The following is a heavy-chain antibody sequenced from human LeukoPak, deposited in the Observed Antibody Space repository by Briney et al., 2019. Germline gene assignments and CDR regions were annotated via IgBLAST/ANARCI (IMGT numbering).Heavy chain of an antibody. Sequence: GGSLRLSCAASGFIFTDYWMNWVRQAPGKGLEWVSAISGSGGSTYYADSVKGRFTISRDNSKNTLYLQMNSLRAEDTAVYYCAKILKWAYYFDYWGQGTLVTVSS. D-gene: IGHD2-8*01. J-gene: IGHJ4*02. CDR1: GFIFTDYW. CDR3: AKILKWAYYFDY. V-gene: IGHV3-23*01. CDR2: ISGSGGST.